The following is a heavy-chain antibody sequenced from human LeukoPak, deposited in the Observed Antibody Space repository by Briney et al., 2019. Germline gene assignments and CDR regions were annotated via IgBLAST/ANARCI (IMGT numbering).Heavy chain of an antibody. Sequence: INHSVRTNYNASLKSRVTISVDTSKNQFSLKLSSVTAAHTAVYYCARMAPITMIVVVTDAFDIWGQGTMVTVSS. D-gene: IGHD3-22*01. CDR2: INHSVRT. CDR3: ARMAPITMIVVVTDAFDI. V-gene: IGHV4-34*01. J-gene: IGHJ3*02.